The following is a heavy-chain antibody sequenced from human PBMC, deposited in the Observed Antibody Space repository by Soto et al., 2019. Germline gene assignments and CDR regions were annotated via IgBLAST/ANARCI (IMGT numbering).Heavy chain of an antibody. V-gene: IGHV4-59*01. Sequence: TLSLTXSVSTCSINVYYVNCILQSPGNGLEWIAFIYSSGSTNYNPSLKSRATISVDRSKNQVSLKLTSVTAADTAVYYCARGKRDSKSCLEVWGQGTTVNVYS. CDR2: IYSSGST. CDR1: TCSINVYY. J-gene: IGHJ6*01. CDR3: ARGKRDSKSCLEV. D-gene: IGHD3-22*01.